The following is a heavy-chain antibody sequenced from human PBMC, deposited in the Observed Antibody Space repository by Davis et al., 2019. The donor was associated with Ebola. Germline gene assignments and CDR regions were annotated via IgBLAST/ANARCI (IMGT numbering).Heavy chain of an antibody. D-gene: IGHD6-19*01. CDR1: GGTFSSYA. V-gene: IGHV1-69*04. Sequence: SVKVSCKASGGTFSSYAISWVRQAPGQGLEWMGRIIPILGIANYAQKFQGRVTITADKSTSTAYMELSSLRSEDTAVYYCARAQGHSSGWYGDYWGQGTLVTVSS. J-gene: IGHJ4*02. CDR2: IIPILGIA. CDR3: ARAQGHSSGWYGDY.